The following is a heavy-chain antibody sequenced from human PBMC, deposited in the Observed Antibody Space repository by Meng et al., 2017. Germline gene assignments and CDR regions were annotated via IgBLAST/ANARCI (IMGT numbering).Heavy chain of an antibody. CDR2: IYSGGST. D-gene: IGHD3-22*01. CDR1: GFTVSSNY. CDR3: AKGLRYYYDSSGQDWYFDL. J-gene: IGHJ2*01. V-gene: IGHV3-53*01. Sequence: GGSLRLSCAASGFTVSSNYMSWVRQAPGKGLEWVSVIYSGGSTYYADSVKGRFTISRDNSKNTLYLQMNSLRAEDTAVYYCAKGLRYYYDSSGQDWYFDLWGRGTLVTVSS.